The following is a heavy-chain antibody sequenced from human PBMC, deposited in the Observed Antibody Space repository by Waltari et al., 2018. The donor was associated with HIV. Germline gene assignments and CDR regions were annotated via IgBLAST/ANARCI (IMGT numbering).Heavy chain of an antibody. CDR3: ARAPTGYGERYSFDI. CDR1: GYTFTTYD. J-gene: IGHJ3*02. Sequence: QLQLVQSGTEVQKPGSSVKVSCKASGYTFTTYDINWVRQARGKGLEWMGGTNPKNGNTGKAQRFRDRLTLTRKASIVTAYMELSGLRSDDTAVYYWARAPTGYGERYSFDIWGQGTVVTVSS. V-gene: IGHV1-8*01. D-gene: IGHD5-18*01. CDR2: TNPKNGNT.